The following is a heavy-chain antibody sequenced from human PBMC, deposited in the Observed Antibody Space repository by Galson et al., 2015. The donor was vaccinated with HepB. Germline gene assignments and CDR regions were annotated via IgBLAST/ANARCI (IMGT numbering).Heavy chain of an antibody. CDR3: SKSDYFDS. J-gene: IGHJ4*02. CDR1: GFTFSNPW. Sequence: SLRLSCAASGFTFSNPWMHWVRQAPGKGLVWVSRIKNDGSSTTYADSVKGRFTISRDNAKNTLYLQMNSLRAEDTAIYYCSKSDYFDSWGQGTLVTVSS. V-gene: IGHV3-74*01. CDR2: IKNDGSST.